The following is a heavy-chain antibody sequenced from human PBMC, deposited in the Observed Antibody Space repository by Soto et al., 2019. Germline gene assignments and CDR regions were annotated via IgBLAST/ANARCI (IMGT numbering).Heavy chain of an antibody. J-gene: IGHJ2*01. CDR2: ISGSGGST. CDR1: GFTFSSYA. D-gene: IGHD1-1*01. CDR3: AKTRKLALTYWYFDL. V-gene: IGHV3-23*01. Sequence: GGSLRLSCAASGFTFSSYAMSWVRQAPGKGLEWVSAISGSGGSTYYADSVKGRFTISRDNSKNTLYLQMNSLRADDTAVYYCAKTRKLALTYWYFDLWGRGTLVTVSS.